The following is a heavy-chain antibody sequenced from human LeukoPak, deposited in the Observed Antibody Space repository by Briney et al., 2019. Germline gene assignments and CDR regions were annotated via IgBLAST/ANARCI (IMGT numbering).Heavy chain of an antibody. D-gene: IGHD4-23*01. CDR3: ARLMTTVVTDDFDY. J-gene: IGHJ4*02. CDR1: RFAFSNYG. Sequence: GGSLRLSCAVSRFAFSNYGMSWVRQAPGKGLEWVSAISGSGGSTYYADSVKGRFTISRDNSKNTLYLQMNSLRAEDTAVYYCARLMTTVVTDDFDYWGQGTLVTVSS. CDR2: ISGSGGST. V-gene: IGHV3-23*01.